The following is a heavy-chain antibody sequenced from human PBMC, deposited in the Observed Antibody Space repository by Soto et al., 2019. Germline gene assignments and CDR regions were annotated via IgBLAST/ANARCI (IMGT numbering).Heavy chain of an antibody. CDR3: ARGVQRLLQLWTYYYGMDV. Sequence: QVQLVQSGAEVKKPGSSVKVSCKASGGTFSSYAISRVRQAPGQGLEWMGGIIPIFGTANYAQKFQGRVTITADESTSTAYMELSSLRSEDTAVYYCARGVQRLLQLWTYYYGMDVWGQGTTVTVSS. J-gene: IGHJ6*02. D-gene: IGHD5-18*01. CDR1: GGTFSSYA. CDR2: IIPIFGTA. V-gene: IGHV1-69*12.